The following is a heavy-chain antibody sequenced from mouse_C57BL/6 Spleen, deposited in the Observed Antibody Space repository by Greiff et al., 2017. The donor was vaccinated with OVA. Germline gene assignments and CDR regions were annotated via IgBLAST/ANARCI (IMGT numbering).Heavy chain of an antibody. V-gene: IGHV1-80*01. CDR2: IYPGDGDT. CDR1: GYAFSSYW. J-gene: IGHJ4*01. Sequence: VKLQQSGAELVKPGASVKISCKASGYAFSSYWMNWVKQRPGKGLEWIGQIYPGDGDTNYNGKFKGKATLTADKSSSTAYMQLSSLTSEDSAVYFCAREEYGYAMDYWGKGTSVTVSS. D-gene: IGHD5-2*01. CDR3: AREEYGYAMDY.